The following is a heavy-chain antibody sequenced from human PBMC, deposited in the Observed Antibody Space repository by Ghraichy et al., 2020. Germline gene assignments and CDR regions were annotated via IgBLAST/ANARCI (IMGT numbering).Heavy chain of an antibody. V-gene: IGHV4-34*01. CDR2: INHSGST. CDR1: GGSFSGYY. CDR3: AMMEALLAEPEYFQH. Sequence: SETLSLTCAVYGGSFSGYYWSWIRQPPGKGLEWIGEINHSGSTNYNPSLKSRVTISVDTSKNQFSLKLSSVTAADTAVYYCAMMEALLAEPEYFQHWGQGTLVTVSS. D-gene: IGHD2-15*01. J-gene: IGHJ1*01.